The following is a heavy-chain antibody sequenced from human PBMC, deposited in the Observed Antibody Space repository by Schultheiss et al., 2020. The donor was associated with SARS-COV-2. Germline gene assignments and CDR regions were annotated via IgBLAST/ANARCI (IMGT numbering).Heavy chain of an antibody. D-gene: IGHD2-8*01. J-gene: IGHJ4*02. Sequence: SETLSLTCAVSGGSISSSNWWSWVRQPPGKGLEWIGEINHSGSTNYNPSLKSRVTISVDKSKNQFSLKLSSVTAADTAVYYCAREKGTNGAFDYWGQGTLVTVSS. CDR3: AREKGTNGAFDY. V-gene: IGHV4-4*02. CDR2: INHSGST. CDR1: GGSISSSNW.